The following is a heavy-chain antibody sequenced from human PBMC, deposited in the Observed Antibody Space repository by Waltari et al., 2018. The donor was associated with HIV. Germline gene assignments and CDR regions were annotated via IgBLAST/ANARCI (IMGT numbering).Heavy chain of an antibody. V-gene: IGHV4-39*01. D-gene: IGHD2-2*01. CDR2: MYNSGTT. CDR3: ARRGDGFNQHARLDH. J-gene: IGHJ4*02. Sequence: QLILQESGPGLVKPSANLALTGTVPGGSITRNAFYWAWIRQPQGKGLEWSGLMYNSGTTDYNPSLKSRVSMSRDTSKNRFSLRLHSVTAADTAIYYCARRGDGFNQHARLDHWGPGTLVTVSS. CDR1: GGSITRNAFY.